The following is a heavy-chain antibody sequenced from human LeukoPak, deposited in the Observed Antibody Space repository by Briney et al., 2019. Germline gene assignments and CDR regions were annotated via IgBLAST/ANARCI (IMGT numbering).Heavy chain of an antibody. CDR2: ISWNSGSI. J-gene: IGHJ3*02. CDR1: GFTFDDYA. CDR3: AKDIDSSSWEAFDI. Sequence: PGRSLRLSCAASGFTFDDYAMHWVRQAPGKGLEWVSGISWNSGSIGYADSVKGRFTIPRDNAKNSLYLQMNSLRAEDTALYYCAKDIDSSSWEAFDIWGQGTMVTVSS. V-gene: IGHV3-9*01. D-gene: IGHD6-13*01.